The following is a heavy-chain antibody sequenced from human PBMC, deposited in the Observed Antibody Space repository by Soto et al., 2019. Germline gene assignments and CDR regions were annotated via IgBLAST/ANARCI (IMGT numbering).Heavy chain of an antibody. Sequence: QVQLQESASRVVRPSQTLSVTCSVSGGSVSSGGYSWSWIRQSPGKGLEWIGFISHSGSPDYNPSLKSRVTISVDKSKNHISLELSSVTAADTAVYYCTRGVLAWGPGTLVTVSS. V-gene: IGHV4-30-2*06. J-gene: IGHJ5*02. CDR3: TRGVLA. CDR1: GGSVSSGGYS. CDR2: ISHSGSP. D-gene: IGHD2-8*01.